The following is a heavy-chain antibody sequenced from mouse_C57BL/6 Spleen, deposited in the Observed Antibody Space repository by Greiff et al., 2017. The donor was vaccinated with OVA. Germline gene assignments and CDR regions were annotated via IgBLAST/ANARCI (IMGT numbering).Heavy chain of an antibody. CDR2: INPNYGTT. Sequence: LVESGPELVKPGASVKISCKASGYSFTDYNMNWVKQSNGKSLEWIGVINPNYGTTSYNQKFKGKATLTVDQSSSTAYMQLNSLTSEDSAVYYCARSGITTVVAGFDYWGQGTTLTVSS. CDR1: GYSFTDYN. D-gene: IGHD1-1*01. V-gene: IGHV1-39*01. CDR3: ARSGITTVVAGFDY. J-gene: IGHJ2*01.